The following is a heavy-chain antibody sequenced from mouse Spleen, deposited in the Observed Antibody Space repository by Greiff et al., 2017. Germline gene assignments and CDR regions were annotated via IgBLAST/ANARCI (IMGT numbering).Heavy chain of an antibody. CDR3: ARHGGYDNFAY. J-gene: IGHJ3*01. Sequence: EVQLVESGGGLVKPGGSLKLSCAASGFTFSSYAMSWVRQTPEKRLEWVATISSGGSYTYYPDSVKGRFTISRDNAKNTLYLQMSSLRSEDTAMYYCARHGGYDNFAYWGQGTLVTVSA. CDR2: ISSGGSYT. CDR1: GFTFSSYA. V-gene: IGHV5-9-3*01. D-gene: IGHD2-2*01.